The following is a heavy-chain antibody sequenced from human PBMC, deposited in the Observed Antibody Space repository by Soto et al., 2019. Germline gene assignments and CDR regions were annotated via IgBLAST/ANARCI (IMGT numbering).Heavy chain of an antibody. Sequence: ITLKESGPTLVKPTQTLTLTCTFSGFSLNTGGVGVGWVRQPRGKAMEWLALIYWDDDERYRPSLRSRLNRSTDTFTIQVVLTITTMDPEDTATYYCVRNWRYYGGDYDYRMDAWGQGTTVTVSS. J-gene: IGHJ6*02. V-gene: IGHV2-5*02. CDR2: IYWDDDE. D-gene: IGHD3-10*01. CDR3: VRNWRYYGGDYDYRMDA. CDR1: GFSLNTGGVG.